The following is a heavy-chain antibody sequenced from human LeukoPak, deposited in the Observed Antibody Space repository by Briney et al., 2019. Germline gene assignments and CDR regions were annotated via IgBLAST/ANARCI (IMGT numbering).Heavy chain of an antibody. J-gene: IGHJ4*02. Sequence: SETLSLTCAVYGGSFSGYYWSWIRQPPGKGLEWIGEINHSGSTNYNPSLRSRVTISVDTSKNQFSLKLSSVTAADTAVYYCARDSEGELLVVDYFDYWGQGTLVTVSS. CDR1: GGSFSGYY. D-gene: IGHD1-26*01. V-gene: IGHV4-34*01. CDR3: ARDSEGELLVVDYFDY. CDR2: INHSGST.